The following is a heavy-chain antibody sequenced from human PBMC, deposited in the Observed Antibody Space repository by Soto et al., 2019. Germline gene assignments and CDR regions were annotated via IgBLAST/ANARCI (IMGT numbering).Heavy chain of an antibody. Sequence: ASVKVSCKVSGYTLTELSMHWVRQAPGKGLEWMGGFDPEDGETIYAQKFQGRVTMTTDTSTRTAYMELWSLRSDDTAFYYCARDFGSDLSAPGAVFDYWGQGAQVTVSS. CDR3: ARDFGSDLSAPGAVFDY. CDR1: GYTLTELS. J-gene: IGHJ4*02. V-gene: IGHV1-24*01. CDR2: FDPEDGET. D-gene: IGHD2-21*02.